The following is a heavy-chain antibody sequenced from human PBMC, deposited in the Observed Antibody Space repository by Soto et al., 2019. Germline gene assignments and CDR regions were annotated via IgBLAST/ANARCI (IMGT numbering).Heavy chain of an antibody. Sequence: VQLVESGGGLVKPGGSLRLSCAASGFTFSNAWMNWVRQAPGKGLEWVGRIKSKTDGGTTDYAAPVKGRFTISRDDSKNTLYLQMNSLKTEDTAVYYCTTITMIVVVTTDYWGQGTLVTVSS. J-gene: IGHJ4*02. CDR2: IKSKTDGGTT. D-gene: IGHD3-22*01. CDR1: GFTFSNAW. V-gene: IGHV3-15*07. CDR3: TTITMIVVVTTDY.